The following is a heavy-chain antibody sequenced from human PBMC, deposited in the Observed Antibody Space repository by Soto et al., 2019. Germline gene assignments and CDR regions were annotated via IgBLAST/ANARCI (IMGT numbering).Heavy chain of an antibody. Sequence: ASVKVSCKASGGTFSSYAISWVRQAPGQGLEWMGGIIPIFGTANYAQKFQGRVTITADESTSTAYMELSSLRSEDTAVYYCAREFYDSSGYTHTYYYYGMDVWGQGTTVTVSS. J-gene: IGHJ6*02. D-gene: IGHD3-22*01. CDR3: AREFYDSSGYTHTYYYYGMDV. V-gene: IGHV1-69*13. CDR1: GGTFSSYA. CDR2: IIPIFGTA.